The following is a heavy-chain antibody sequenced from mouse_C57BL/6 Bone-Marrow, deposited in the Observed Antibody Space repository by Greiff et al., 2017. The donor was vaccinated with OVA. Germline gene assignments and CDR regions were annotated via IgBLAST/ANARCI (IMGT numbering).Heavy chain of an antibody. CDR3: ARGGIDY. Sequence: VQLQQSGAELVRPGTSVKLSCKASGYTFTSYWMHWVKQRPGQGLEWIGVIDPSDSYTNYNQKFKGKATLTVDTSSSTAYMQLSSLTSEDSAVYYCARGGIDYWGQGTTLTVSS. CDR2: IDPSDSYT. J-gene: IGHJ2*01. CDR1: GYTFTSYW. V-gene: IGHV1-59*01.